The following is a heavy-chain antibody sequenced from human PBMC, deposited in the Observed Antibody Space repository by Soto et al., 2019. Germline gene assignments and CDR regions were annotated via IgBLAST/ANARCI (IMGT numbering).Heavy chain of an antibody. D-gene: IGHD2-2*01. CDR1: RGTFSSYA. Sequence: QVQLVQSGAEVKKPGSSVKVSCKASRGTFSSYAISWVRQAPGQGLEWMGGIIPISDTTNYAQKFQGRDTITEDESTRTAYMEMSSRRSEDTAVYYCARSQGSSTSLEICYYYYSGMDVWGQGTTVTVSS. CDR2: IIPISDTT. V-gene: IGHV1-69*01. J-gene: IGHJ6*02. CDR3: ARSQGSSTSLEICYYYYSGMDV.